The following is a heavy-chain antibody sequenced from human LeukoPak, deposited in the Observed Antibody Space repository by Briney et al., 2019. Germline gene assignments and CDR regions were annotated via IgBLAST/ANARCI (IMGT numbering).Heavy chain of an antibody. D-gene: IGHD1-26*01. Sequence: GGSLRLSCAASGFTFSSYGMHWVRQAPGKGLEWVAGIWYDGSNKYYADSVKGRFTISRDNPKNTLYLQMNSLRAEDTAVYYCTKRVKYGGTWDHFADWGQGTLLTVSS. CDR1: GFTFSSYG. V-gene: IGHV3-33*06. CDR2: IWYDGSNK. J-gene: IGHJ4*02. CDR3: TKRVKYGGTWDHFAD.